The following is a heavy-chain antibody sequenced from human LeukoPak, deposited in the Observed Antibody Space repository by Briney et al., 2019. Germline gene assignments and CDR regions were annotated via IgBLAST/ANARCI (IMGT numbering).Heavy chain of an antibody. J-gene: IGHJ5*02. CDR3: ARDHYSSSSLWFDP. V-gene: IGHV3-23*01. D-gene: IGHD6-6*01. CDR1: GFTFSSYD. CDR2: ISGSGDST. Sequence: PGGSLRLSCAASGFTFSSYDMSWVRQAPGKGLEWVSVISGSGDSTYYAGSVKGRFTISRDNSKTTLFLQMNSLRAEDTAVYHCARDHYSSSSLWFDPWGQGTLVTVSS.